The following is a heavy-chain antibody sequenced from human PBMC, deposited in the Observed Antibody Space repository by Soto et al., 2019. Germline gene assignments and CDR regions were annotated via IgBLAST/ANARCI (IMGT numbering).Heavy chain of an antibody. V-gene: IGHV3-64D*08. CDR1: GFTCSSYA. D-gene: IGHD6-13*01. CDR2: ISSNGGST. Sequence: GGPLRLSWSASGFTCSSYAIHWVRQAPGKGLEYVSAISSNGGSTYYADSVKGRFTISRDNSKNTLYLQMSSLRAEDTAVYYCVKLYSSSWSGTYYFDYWGQGTLVTVSS. J-gene: IGHJ4*02. CDR3: VKLYSSSWSGTYYFDY.